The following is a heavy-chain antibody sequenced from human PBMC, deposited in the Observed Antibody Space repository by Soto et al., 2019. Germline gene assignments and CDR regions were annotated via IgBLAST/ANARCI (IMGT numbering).Heavy chain of an antibody. CDR2: ISYDGSNK. V-gene: IGHV3-30*18. Sequence: GGSLRLSCAASGFTFSSYGIHWVRQAPGKGLEWVALISYDGSNKYYGDSVKGRFTISRDNSKNTLYLQMNSLRAEDTAVYYCAKERTLWFGESFDYWRQVTLVTVSS. CDR3: AKERTLWFGESFDY. D-gene: IGHD3-10*01. CDR1: GFTFSSYG. J-gene: IGHJ4*02.